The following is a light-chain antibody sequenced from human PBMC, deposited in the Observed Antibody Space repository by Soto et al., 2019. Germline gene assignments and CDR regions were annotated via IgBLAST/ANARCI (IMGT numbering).Light chain of an antibody. V-gene: IGKV3-20*01. Sequence: EILLTQSPGTLSLSPGERATLSCRASQSVTSSFLAWYQQKPGQAPRLLIYGASSRATGIPDRFSGSGSGTDFTLTISRLEPEDFAVYYCQQYDSSYTFGQGTKLEIK. CDR2: GAS. J-gene: IGKJ2*01. CDR3: QQYDSSYT. CDR1: QSVTSSF.